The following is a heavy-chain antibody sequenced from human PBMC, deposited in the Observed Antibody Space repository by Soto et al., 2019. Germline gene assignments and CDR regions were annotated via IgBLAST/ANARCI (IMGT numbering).Heavy chain of an antibody. CDR1: GGSISSYY. CDR2: IYYSGST. Sequence: SETLSLTCTVSGGSISSYYWSWIRQPPGKGLEWIGYIYYSGSTNYNPSLKSRVTISVDTSKNQFSLKLSSVTAADTAVHYCARAPRGNYGYPSYFDYWGQGTLVTVSS. D-gene: IGHD3-10*01. V-gene: IGHV4-59*01. CDR3: ARAPRGNYGYPSYFDY. J-gene: IGHJ4*02.